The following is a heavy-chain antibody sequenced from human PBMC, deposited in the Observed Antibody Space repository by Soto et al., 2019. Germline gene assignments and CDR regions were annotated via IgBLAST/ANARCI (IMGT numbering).Heavy chain of an antibody. CDR3: ARGFLKVVVVPAAILVPWFDP. V-gene: IGHV3-30-3*01. CDR1: GFTLSSYA. D-gene: IGHD2-2*02. CDR2: ISYDGSNK. Sequence: QVQLVESGGGVVQPGRSLRLSWAASGFTLSSYAMHWVRQAPGKGLEWVAVISYDGSNKYYADSVKGRFTISRDNSKNTLYLQMNSLRAEDTAVYYCARGFLKVVVVPAAILVPWFDPWGQGTLVTVSS. J-gene: IGHJ5*02.